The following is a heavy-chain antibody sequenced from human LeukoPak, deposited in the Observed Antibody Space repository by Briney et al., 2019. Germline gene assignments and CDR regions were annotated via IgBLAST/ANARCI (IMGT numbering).Heavy chain of an antibody. D-gene: IGHD2-15*01. CDR3: ARGDRNCSGGSCSATFDY. Sequence: GASAKVSCKASGYTFTSYDINWVRQATGQGLNSMGCMTPNSGNTGYAQKFQGRVTMTRNTSISTAYMELSSLRSEDTAVYYCARGDRNCSGGSCSATFDYWGQGTLVTVSS. CDR2: MTPNSGNT. V-gene: IGHV1-8*01. J-gene: IGHJ4*02. CDR1: GYTFTSYD.